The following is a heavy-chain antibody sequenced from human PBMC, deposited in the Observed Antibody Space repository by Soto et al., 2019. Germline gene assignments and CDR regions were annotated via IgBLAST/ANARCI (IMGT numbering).Heavy chain of an antibody. CDR2: IIPIFGTA. CDR3: ARDSEAHSYGFGY. CDR1: GGTFSSYA. D-gene: IGHD5-18*01. J-gene: IGHJ4*02. Sequence: GASVKVSCKASGGTFSSYAISWVRQAPGQGLEWMGGIIPIFGTANYAQKFQGRVTITADESTSTAYMELSSLRSEDTVVYYCARDSEAHSYGFGYWGQGTLVTVSS. V-gene: IGHV1-69*13.